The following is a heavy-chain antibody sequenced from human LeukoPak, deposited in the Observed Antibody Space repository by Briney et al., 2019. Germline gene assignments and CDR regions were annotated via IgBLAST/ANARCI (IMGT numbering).Heavy chain of an antibody. V-gene: IGHV4-30-2*01. Sequence: PSQTLSLTCAVSGGSISSGGYSWSWIRQPPGKGLEWIGEINHSGSTNYNPSLKSRVTISVDTSKNQFSLKLSSVAAADTAVYYCARAEYYDILTGYYEGKYYFDYWGQGTLVTVSS. J-gene: IGHJ4*02. CDR3: ARAEYYDILTGYYEGKYYFDY. CDR1: GGSISSGGYS. D-gene: IGHD3-9*01. CDR2: INHSGST.